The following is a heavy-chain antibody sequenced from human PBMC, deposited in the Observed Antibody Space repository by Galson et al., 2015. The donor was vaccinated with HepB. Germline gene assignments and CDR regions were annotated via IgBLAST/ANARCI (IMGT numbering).Heavy chain of an antibody. J-gene: IGHJ4*02. CDR3: ARGRLGELSLYYFDY. V-gene: IGHV3-53*04. D-gene: IGHD3-16*02. CDR1: GFTVSSNY. Sequence: SLRLSCAASGFTVSSNYMSWVRQAPGKGLEWVSVIYSGGSTYYADSVKGRFTISRHNSKNTLYLQMNSLRAEDTAVYYCARGRLGELSLYYFDYWGQGTLVTVSS. CDR2: IYSGGST.